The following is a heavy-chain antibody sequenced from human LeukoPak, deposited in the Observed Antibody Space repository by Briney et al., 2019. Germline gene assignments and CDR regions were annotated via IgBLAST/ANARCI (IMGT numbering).Heavy chain of an antibody. Sequence: GGSLRPSCAASGLAVRRNDMSWVRQAPGKGLKGVSIFYDDGRTFYAASVNGRFTISRDDPKNTLYLQMNSLRAEDTAVYYCARLWFANSAFDHWGQGTLVTVSS. CDR3: ARLWFANSAFDH. CDR2: FYDDGRT. V-gene: IGHV3-53*01. CDR1: GLAVRRND. D-gene: IGHD3-10*01. J-gene: IGHJ4*02.